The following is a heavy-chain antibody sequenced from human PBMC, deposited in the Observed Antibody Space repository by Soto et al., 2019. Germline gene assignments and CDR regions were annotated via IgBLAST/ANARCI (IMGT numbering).Heavy chain of an antibody. CDR2: VIPIFGTA. Sequence: ASVKVSCKASGGTFSSYAISWVRQAPGQGLEWMGGVIPIFGTANYAQKFQGRVTITADESSSTAYMELSSLRSEDTAVYYCARGYCSSTSCSPPRFYYGMDVWGQGTTVTVSS. V-gene: IGHV1-69*13. CDR1: GGTFSSYA. D-gene: IGHD2-2*01. CDR3: ARGYCSSTSCSPPRFYYGMDV. J-gene: IGHJ6*02.